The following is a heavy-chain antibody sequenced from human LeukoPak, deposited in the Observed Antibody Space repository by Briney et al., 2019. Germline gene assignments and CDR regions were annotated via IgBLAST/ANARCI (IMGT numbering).Heavy chain of an antibody. CDR2: IYYSGGT. D-gene: IGHD2/OR15-2a*01. CDR1: GGSISSSSYY. CDR3: ARDTFAGEYSYFDY. J-gene: IGHJ4*02. Sequence: SETLSLTCTVSGGSISSSSYYWGWIRQPPGKGLEWIGSIYYSGGTYYNPSLKSRVTISVDTSKNQFSLKLSSVTAADTAVYYCARDTFAGEYSYFDYWGQGTLVTVSS. V-gene: IGHV4-39*07.